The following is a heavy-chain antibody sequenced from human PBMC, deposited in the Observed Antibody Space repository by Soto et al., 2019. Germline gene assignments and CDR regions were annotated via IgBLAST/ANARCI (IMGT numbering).Heavy chain of an antibody. CDR2: IYYSGST. D-gene: IGHD5-18*01. CDR3: ARRYGSCFDY. V-gene: IGHV4-59*08. Sequence: SLTLSFTYPVADGSLISFDLRWIRHTTGKGLEWIGHIYYSGSTNYNPSLKSRVTISVCTSKNQFSLKLSSVTAADTAVYYCARRYGSCFDYWGQGTLVTVSS. CDR1: DGSLISFD. J-gene: IGHJ4*02.